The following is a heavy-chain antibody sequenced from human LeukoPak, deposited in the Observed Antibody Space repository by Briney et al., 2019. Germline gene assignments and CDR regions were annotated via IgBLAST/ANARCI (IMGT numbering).Heavy chain of an antibody. CDR1: GYSFTSYW. Sequence: GESLKISCKGSGYSFTSYWIGWVRQMPGKGLEWMGIIYPGDSDTRYSPSFQGQVTISADKSISTAYLQWSSLKASDTAMYYCARHEDDILTGYLRFHRGDAFDIWGQGTMVTVSS. CDR3: ARHEDDILTGYLRFHRGDAFDI. CDR2: IYPGDSDT. V-gene: IGHV5-51*01. J-gene: IGHJ3*02. D-gene: IGHD3-9*01.